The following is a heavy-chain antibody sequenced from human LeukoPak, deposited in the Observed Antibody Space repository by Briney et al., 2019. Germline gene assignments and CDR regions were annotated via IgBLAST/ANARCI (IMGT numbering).Heavy chain of an antibody. CDR2: MNPNSGNT. J-gene: IGHJ5*02. CDR1: GYTFTSYD. V-gene: IGHV1-8*01. CDR3: ARSEWAPNWFDP. D-gene: IGHD2-8*01. Sequence: ASVKVSCKASGYTFTSYDINWVRQATGQGLEWMGWMNPNSGNTGYAQKFQGRVAMTRNTSISTAYMELSSLRSEDTAVYYCARSEWAPNWFDPWGQGTLVTVSS.